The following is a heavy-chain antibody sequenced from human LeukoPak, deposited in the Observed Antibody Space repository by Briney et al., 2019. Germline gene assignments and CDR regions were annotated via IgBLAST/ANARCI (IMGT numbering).Heavy chain of an antibody. J-gene: IGHJ6*03. D-gene: IGHD6-6*01. CDR3: ASLRQLGYYYYYMDV. V-gene: IGHV1-18*01. CDR1: GYTFTSYG. CDR2: ISAYNGNT. Sequence: ASVKVSCKASGYTFTSYGISWVRQAPGQGLEWMGWISAYNGNTNYAQKLQGRVTMTTHTSTSTAYMELRSLRSDDTAVYYCASLRQLGYYYYYMDVWGKGTTVTVSS.